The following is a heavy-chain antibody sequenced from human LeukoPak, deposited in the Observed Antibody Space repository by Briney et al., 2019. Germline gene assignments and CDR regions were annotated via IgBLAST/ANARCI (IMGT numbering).Heavy chain of an antibody. CDR1: GYTFTSYY. J-gene: IGHJ3*02. Sequence: ASVKVSCKASGYTFTSYYMHWVRQAPGQGLEWMGIINPSGGSTSYAQKFQGRVTMTRDMSTSTDYMELSSLRSDDTAVYYCARAIWFGEPDDAFDIWGQGTMVTVSS. CDR2: INPSGGST. CDR3: ARAIWFGEPDDAFDI. D-gene: IGHD3-10*01. V-gene: IGHV1-46*01.